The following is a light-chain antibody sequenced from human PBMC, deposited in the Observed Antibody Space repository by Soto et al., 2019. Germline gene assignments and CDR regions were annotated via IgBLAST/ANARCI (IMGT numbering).Light chain of an antibody. J-gene: IGLJ1*01. CDR1: SSNIGAGYD. Sequence: QSVLTQPPSVSGAPGQRVTSSCNGRSSNIGAGYDVHWYQQLPGTPPHLVIYGTTHRPSGDPDPFSGSKSGTSASLAITGLQAEDEADYYCQSYDGTLSGSYVFRIGTTVTVL. V-gene: IGLV1-40*01. CDR3: QSYDGTLSGSYV. CDR2: GTT.